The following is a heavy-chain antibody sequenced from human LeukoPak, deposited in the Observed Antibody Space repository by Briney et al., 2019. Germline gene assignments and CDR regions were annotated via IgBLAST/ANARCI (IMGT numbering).Heavy chain of an antibody. J-gene: IGHJ3*02. D-gene: IGHD3-16*01. CDR1: GYTFTDYY. Sequence: GASVKVSCKTSGYTFTDYYIHWVRQAPGQGLEWMGWINPNSGGTNYAQKFQGRATMTRDTSISTAYMELSRLRSDDTAVYYCARVSRLGDRGNAFDIWGQGTMVTVSS. V-gene: IGHV1-2*02. CDR2: INPNSGGT. CDR3: ARVSRLGDRGNAFDI.